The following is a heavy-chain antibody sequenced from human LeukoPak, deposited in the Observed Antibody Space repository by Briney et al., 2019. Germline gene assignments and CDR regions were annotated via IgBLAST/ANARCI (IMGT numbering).Heavy chain of an antibody. D-gene: IGHD1-1*01. CDR2: IYSGGST. J-gene: IGHJ4*02. CDR1: GFTVSSNY. CDR3: AYLGLSSDWNDVPGPQIDY. Sequence: PGGSLRLSCAASGFTVSSNYMSWVRQAPGKGLEWVSVIYSGGSTYYADSVKGRFTISRDNSKNTVYLQMNSLRAEDTALYYCAYLGLSSDWNDVPGPQIDYWGQGTLVTVSS. V-gene: IGHV3-66*01.